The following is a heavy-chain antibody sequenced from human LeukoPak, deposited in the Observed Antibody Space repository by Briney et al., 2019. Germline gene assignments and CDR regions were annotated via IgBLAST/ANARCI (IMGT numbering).Heavy chain of an antibody. V-gene: IGHV4-61*02. D-gene: IGHD6-13*01. Sequence: SETLSLTCTVSGGSISSGNYYWSWIRQPAGKGLEWIGRIYSSGSTNYNPSLKSRVTISEDTSKNQFSLKLTSVTAADTAVYYCARDLFTSSWYRWFDPWGQGTLVTVSS. CDR2: IYSSGST. CDR3: ARDLFTSSWYRWFDP. CDR1: GGSISSGNYY. J-gene: IGHJ5*02.